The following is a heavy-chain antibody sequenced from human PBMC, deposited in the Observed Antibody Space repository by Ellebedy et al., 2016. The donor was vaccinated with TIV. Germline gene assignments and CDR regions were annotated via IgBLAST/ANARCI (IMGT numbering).Heavy chain of an antibody. CDR1: GYTFTNYG. D-gene: IGHD4-17*01. CDR2: ISGYNGNT. J-gene: IGHJ6*03. CDR3: ARFPGPLRRNYYYYMDV. V-gene: IGHV1-18*01. Sequence: ASVKVSCXASGYTFTNYGISGVRQAPGQGLELMGWISGYNGNTNYAQKLQGRVTMTTDTSTSTAYMELRSLRSDDTAVYYCARFPGPLRRNYYYYMDVWGKGTTVTVSS.